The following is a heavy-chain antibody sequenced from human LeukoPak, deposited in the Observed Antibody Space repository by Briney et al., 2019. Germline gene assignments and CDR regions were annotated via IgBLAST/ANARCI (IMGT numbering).Heavy chain of an antibody. Sequence: ATLKVSCKASGYTFTTYGITWLRQAPGQRLEWMGWVSAYSGDTDYAQSLQGRVTMTTDTSTSTAYMELTTLRSDDTAVYYCARVWYDSGNHLYFYYGLDVWGQGTTVTVSS. D-gene: IGHD3-22*01. J-gene: IGHJ6*02. CDR3: ARVWYDSGNHLYFYYGLDV. CDR2: VSAYSGDT. CDR1: GYTFTTYG. V-gene: IGHV1-18*01.